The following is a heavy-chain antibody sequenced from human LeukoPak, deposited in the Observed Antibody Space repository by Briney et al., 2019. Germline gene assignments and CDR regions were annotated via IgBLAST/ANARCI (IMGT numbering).Heavy chain of an antibody. V-gene: IGHV4-59*01. Sequence: PSETLSLTCTVSDGSISSYYWSWIRQPPGKGLEWIGYIYYSGSTNYNPSLRSRVTISVDTSKNQFSLKLSSVTAADTAVYYCARSPYYYYMDVWGKGTTVTVSS. J-gene: IGHJ6*03. CDR1: DGSISSYY. CDR2: IYYSGST. CDR3: ARSPYYYYMDV.